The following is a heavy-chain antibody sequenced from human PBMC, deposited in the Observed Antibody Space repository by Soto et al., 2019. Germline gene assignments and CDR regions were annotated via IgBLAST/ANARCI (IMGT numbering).Heavy chain of an antibody. CDR2: IIPIFDST. CDR3: ARAPYYYDSSGYTDY. V-gene: IGHV1-69*13. CDR1: ANSFSTYG. D-gene: IGHD3-22*01. Sequence: VASVKVSCKASANSFSTYGLSWVRQAPGQGLEWMGGIIPIFDSTTYAQKFEGRVTITADESTNTAYMEMSSLRSEDTAIYYCARAPYYYDSSGYTDYWGQGTLVTVSS. J-gene: IGHJ4*02.